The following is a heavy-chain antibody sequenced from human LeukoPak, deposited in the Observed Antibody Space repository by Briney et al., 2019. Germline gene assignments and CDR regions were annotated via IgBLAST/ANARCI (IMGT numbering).Heavy chain of an antibody. CDR3: AREADTYDFWSGYFDY. J-gene: IGHJ4*02. CDR1: GFTFSNYD. D-gene: IGHD3-3*01. V-gene: IGHV3-13*01. CDR2: IDSDGDT. Sequence: GGSLRLSCAASGFTFSNYDMHWVRQATGKGLEWVSTIDSDGDTYYPGSVKGRFTISRENAKNSLYLQMNSLRAGDTAVYYCAREADTYDFWSGYFDYWGQGTLVTVSS.